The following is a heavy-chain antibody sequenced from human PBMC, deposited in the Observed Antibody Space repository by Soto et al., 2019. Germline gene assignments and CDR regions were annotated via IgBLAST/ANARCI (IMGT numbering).Heavy chain of an antibody. CDR2: INQDGNED. V-gene: IGHV3-7*01. J-gene: IGHJ4*02. Sequence: GGSLRLSCAASGFTFSSYWMKWVRHAPGKGLEWVANINQDGNEDNLLDSVKGRFTISRDNAKNSLFLQMNSLRVDDTAVYYCARTGDGHHDFLDYWGQGALVTVSS. D-gene: IGHD1-1*01. CDR3: ARTGDGHHDFLDY. CDR1: GFTFSSYW.